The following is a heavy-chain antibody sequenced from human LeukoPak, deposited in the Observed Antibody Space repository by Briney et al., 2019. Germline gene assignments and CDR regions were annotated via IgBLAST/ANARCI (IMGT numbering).Heavy chain of an antibody. CDR2: IYYSGST. D-gene: IGHD2-15*01. CDR3: ATLGFVVVVAATSHFDY. CDR1: GGSISSSSYY. J-gene: IGHJ4*02. Sequence: SETLSLTCTVSGGSISSSSYYWGWIRQPPGKGLEWIGSIYYSGSTYYNPSLKSRVTISVDTSKNQFSLKLSSVTAADTAVYYCATLGFVVVVAATSHFDYWGQGTLVTVSS. V-gene: IGHV4-39*01.